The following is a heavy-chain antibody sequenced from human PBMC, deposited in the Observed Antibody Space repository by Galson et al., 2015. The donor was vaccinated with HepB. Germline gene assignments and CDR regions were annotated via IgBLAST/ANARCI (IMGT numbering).Heavy chain of an antibody. CDR3: ARSGKIIWGSYRPYYFDY. CDR2: ISSSSSTI. V-gene: IGHV3-48*01. J-gene: IGHJ4*02. D-gene: IGHD3-16*02. CDR1: GFTFSSYS. Sequence: SLRLSCAASGFTFSSYSMNWVRQAPGKGLEWVSYISSSSSTIYYADSVKGRFTISRDNAKNSLYLQMNSLRAEDTAVYYCARSGKIIWGSYRPYYFDYWGQGTLVTVSS.